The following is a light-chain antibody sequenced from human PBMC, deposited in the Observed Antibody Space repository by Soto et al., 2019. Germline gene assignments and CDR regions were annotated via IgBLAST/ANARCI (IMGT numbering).Light chain of an antibody. CDR2: GAS. CDR3: QEYNSAPRT. CDR1: QGISNY. J-gene: IGKJ1*01. V-gene: IGKV1-27*01. Sequence: DIQMTQSPSSLSASVGDRVTITCRASQGISNYLAWYQHKPGTVPKLLIYGASTLQSGVPSRFSGSGSGTDFTLTISSLQPEDVATYYCQEYNSAPRTFGQGTKVEIK.